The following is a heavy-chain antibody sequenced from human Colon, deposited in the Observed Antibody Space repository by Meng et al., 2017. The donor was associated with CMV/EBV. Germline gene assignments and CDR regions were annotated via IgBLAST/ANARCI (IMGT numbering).Heavy chain of an antibody. J-gene: IGHJ4*02. CDR1: RFRLRRCW. V-gene: IGHV3-74*01. CDR2: INGDGTNT. D-gene: IGHD3-22*01. Sequence: LRLAGASTRFRLRRCWMHWVRQAAGKGLVWVSLINGDGTNTDYAGFVGGRLTISRDNAKNILNLQMNSLSVEDTAMYYCVCSSDAWFFWGQGTLVTVSS. CDR3: VCSSDAWFF.